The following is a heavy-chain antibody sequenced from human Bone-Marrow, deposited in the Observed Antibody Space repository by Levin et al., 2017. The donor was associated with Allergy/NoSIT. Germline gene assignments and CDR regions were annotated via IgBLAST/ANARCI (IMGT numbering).Heavy chain of an antibody. J-gene: IGHJ6*02. Sequence: ASVKVSCEASGFDFHIYIMNWVRQAPGKGLEWLSSITTGSNYKYYVDSVRGRFVISRDNGKNSLYLQMNSLRAEDTAVYYCSRSHPLHGTTHLSYQDRMDVWGQGTPVTVSS. CDR1: GFDFHIYI. CDR2: ITTGSNYK. CDR3: SRSHPLHGTTHLSYQDRMDV. D-gene: IGHD1/OR15-1a*01. V-gene: IGHV3-21*01.